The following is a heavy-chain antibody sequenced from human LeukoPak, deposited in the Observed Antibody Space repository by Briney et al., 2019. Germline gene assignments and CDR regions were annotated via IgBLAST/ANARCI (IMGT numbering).Heavy chain of an antibody. Sequence: SETLSLTCAVYGGSFSGYYWSWIRQPPGKGLEWIGEINHSGSTNYSPSLKSRVTISVDTSKNQFSLKLSSVTAADTAVYYCARVPVAVAGSYYFDYWGQGTLVTVSS. D-gene: IGHD6-19*01. CDR2: INHSGST. CDR1: GGSFSGYY. CDR3: ARVPVAVAGSYYFDY. J-gene: IGHJ4*02. V-gene: IGHV4-34*01.